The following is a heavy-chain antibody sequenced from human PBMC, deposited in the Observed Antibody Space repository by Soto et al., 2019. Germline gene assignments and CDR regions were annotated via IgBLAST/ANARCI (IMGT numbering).Heavy chain of an antibody. D-gene: IGHD6-13*01. J-gene: IGHJ6*03. Sequence: SETLSLTCTVSGGSISSSSYYWGWLRQPPGKGLEWIGSIYYSGSTYYNPSLKSRVTISVDTSKKQVSLKLSSVTAADTAVYFFARYPGVAAAGTPPYYYYYMDVWGKGTTVTVSS. CDR2: IYYSGST. CDR1: GGSISSSSYY. V-gene: IGHV4-39*01. CDR3: ARYPGVAAAGTPPYYYYYMDV.